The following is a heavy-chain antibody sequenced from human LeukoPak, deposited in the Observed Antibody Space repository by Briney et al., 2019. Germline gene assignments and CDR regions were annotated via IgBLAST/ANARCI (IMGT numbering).Heavy chain of an antibody. CDR1: GYTFTNYG. J-gene: IGHJ4*02. Sequence: ASVKVACKASGYTFTNYGISWVRQAPGQGLGWMGWISAYNGNTNYAQKLQGRVTMTTDTSTSTAYMELRSLRSDDTAVYYCARWSGYDLGEAYWGQGTLVTVSS. CDR3: ARWSGYDLGEAY. V-gene: IGHV1-18*01. D-gene: IGHD5-12*01. CDR2: ISAYNGNT.